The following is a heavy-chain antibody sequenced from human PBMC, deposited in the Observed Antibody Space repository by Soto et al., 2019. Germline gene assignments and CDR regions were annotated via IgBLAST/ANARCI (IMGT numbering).Heavy chain of an antibody. CDR2: ISSSSSTI. CDR1: GFTFSSYS. D-gene: IGHD3-3*01. V-gene: IGHV3-48*02. J-gene: IGHJ5*02. Sequence: EVQLVESGGGLVQPGGSLRLSCAASGFTFSSYSMNWVRQAPGKGLEWVSYISSSSSTIYYADSVKGRFTISRDNAKNSLYMQINSLRDEDTAVYYCAREFSPLNGFDPWGQGTLVTVSS. CDR3: AREFSPLNGFDP.